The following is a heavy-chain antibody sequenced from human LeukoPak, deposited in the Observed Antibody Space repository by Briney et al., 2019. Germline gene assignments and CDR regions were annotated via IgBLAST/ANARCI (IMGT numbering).Heavy chain of an antibody. D-gene: IGHD2-15*01. CDR2: INTDGTT. CDR3: GRDRNYSIDY. CDR1: GFTFRTTW. J-gene: IGHJ4*02. V-gene: IGHV3-74*01. Sequence: GGSLRLSCAASGFTFRTTWMHWVRQAPGKGLVWVSRINTDGTTTYADSVQGRFTIFRDNTKNTLYLQMDSLRVEGTAVYYCGRDRNYSIDYWGQGTLVTVSS.